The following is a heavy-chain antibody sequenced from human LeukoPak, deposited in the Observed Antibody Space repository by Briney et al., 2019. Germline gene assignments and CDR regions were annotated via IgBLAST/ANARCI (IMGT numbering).Heavy chain of an antibody. CDR1: GYSFTNFW. D-gene: IGHD2-21*01. Sequence: GESLQISCKGTGYSFTNFWIGWVRQPPGKGLEYLGVISPSDSDTRYNPSFEGQVSISADKSLTSAYLQWNTLKASDTAIYFCARRTEGAGGGWFFDHWGQGTLVTVSS. CDR3: ARRTEGAGGGWFFDH. CDR2: ISPSDSDT. V-gene: IGHV5-51*01. J-gene: IGHJ4*02.